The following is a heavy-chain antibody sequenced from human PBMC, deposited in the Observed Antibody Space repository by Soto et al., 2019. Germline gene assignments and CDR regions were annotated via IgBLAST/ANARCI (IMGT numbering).Heavy chain of an antibody. CDR3: AKERSGDYLPFDY. J-gene: IGHJ4*02. Sequence: EVQLLESGGGLVQPGGSLRLSCAASGFTFSSSVMGWVRQAPGKGLEWVSDVSGSGGSTYYADSVKGRFTISRDNSKNTLYLQMNSLRAEDTAVYYCAKERSGDYLPFDYWGQGTLVTVSS. CDR2: VSGSGGST. V-gene: IGHV3-23*01. CDR1: GFTFSSSV. D-gene: IGHD4-17*01.